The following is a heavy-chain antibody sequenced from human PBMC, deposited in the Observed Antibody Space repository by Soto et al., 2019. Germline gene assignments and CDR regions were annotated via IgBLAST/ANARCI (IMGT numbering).Heavy chain of an antibody. CDR1: GYTFTSYG. CDR3: ERVEVVDGSDFHDAFDI. J-gene: IGHJ3*02. Sequence: ASVKVSCKASGYTFTSYGISWVRQAPGQGLEWMGWISAYNGNTNYAQKLQGRVTMTTDTSTSTAYMELRSLRSDDTAVYYCERVEVVDGSDFHDAFDIWGQAKMVTVS. CDR2: ISAYNGNT. D-gene: IGHD2-21*02. V-gene: IGHV1-18*01.